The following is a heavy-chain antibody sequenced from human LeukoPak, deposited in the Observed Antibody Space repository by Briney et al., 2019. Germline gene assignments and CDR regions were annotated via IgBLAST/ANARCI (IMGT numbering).Heavy chain of an antibody. CDR2: IIPIFGTA. Sequence: SVKVSCKASGGTFSSYAISRVRQAPGQGLEWMGGIIPIFGTANYAQKFQGRVTITADESTSTAYMELSSLRSEDTAVYYCARGVSAGGYFDYWGQGTLVTVSS. J-gene: IGHJ4*02. CDR3: ARGVSAGGYFDY. V-gene: IGHV1-69*13. CDR1: GGTFSSYA. D-gene: IGHD2-8*01.